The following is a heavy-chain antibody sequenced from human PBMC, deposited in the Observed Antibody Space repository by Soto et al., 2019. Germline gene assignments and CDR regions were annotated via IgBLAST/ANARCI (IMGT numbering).Heavy chain of an antibody. Sequence: SETLSLTCTVSGGSISSGGYYWSWIRQHPGKGLEWIGYIYYSGSTYYNPSLKSRVTISVDTSKNQLSLKLSSVTAADTAVYYCARHFYGDYGAFDIWGQGTMVTVSS. J-gene: IGHJ3*02. CDR3: ARHFYGDYGAFDI. V-gene: IGHV4-31*03. D-gene: IGHD4-17*01. CDR1: GGSISSGGYY. CDR2: IYYSGST.